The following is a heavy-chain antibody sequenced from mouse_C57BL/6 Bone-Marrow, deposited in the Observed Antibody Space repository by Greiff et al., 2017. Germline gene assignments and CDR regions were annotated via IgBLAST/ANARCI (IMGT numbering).Heavy chain of an antibody. CDR3: ARDSYYNYAMDY. D-gene: IGHD2-12*01. CDR1: GFTFSDFY. Sequence: EVHLVESGGGLVQSGRSLRLSCATSGFTFSDFYMEWVRQAPGKGLEWIAARRNKANDYTTEYSASVKGRFIVSRDTSQSILYLQMNALRAEDTAIYYCARDSYYNYAMDYWGQGTSVTVSS. V-gene: IGHV7-1*01. J-gene: IGHJ4*01. CDR2: RRNKANDYTT.